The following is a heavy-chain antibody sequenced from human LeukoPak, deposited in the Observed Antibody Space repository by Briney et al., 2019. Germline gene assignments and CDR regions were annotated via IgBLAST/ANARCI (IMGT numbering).Heavy chain of an antibody. CDR3: ASTSPSSGWYYFDY. J-gene: IGHJ4*02. CDR2: IYHSGST. V-gene: IGHV4-30-2*01. Sequence: SQTLPLTCAVSGGSISSGGYSWSWIRQPPGKGLEWIGYIYHSGSTYYNPSLKSRVTISVDRSKNQFSLKLSSVTAADTAVYYCASTSPSSGWYYFDYWGQGTLVTVSS. CDR1: GGSISSGGYS. D-gene: IGHD6-19*01.